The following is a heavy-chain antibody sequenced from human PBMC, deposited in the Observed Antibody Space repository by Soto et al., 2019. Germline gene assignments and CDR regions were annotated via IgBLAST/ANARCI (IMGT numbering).Heavy chain of an antibody. J-gene: IGHJ4*02. CDR3: ARDHQVRGPYDE. D-gene: IGHD3-10*01. CDR2: ISSSGSYT. Sequence: QVQLVESGGGLVKPGGSLRLSCAASGFTFSDYYMSWIRQAPGKGLEWLSYISSSGSYTNYADSVKDRFTISRDNAKNSLYRQMNSLRAEDTAVYYCARDHQVRGPYDEWGQGTLVTVSS. V-gene: IGHV3-11*05. CDR1: GFTFSDYY.